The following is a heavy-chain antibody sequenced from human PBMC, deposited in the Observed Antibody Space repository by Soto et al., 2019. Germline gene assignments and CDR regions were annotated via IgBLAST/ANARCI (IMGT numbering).Heavy chain of an antibody. CDR3: ARGIVGATTTPDFDY. D-gene: IGHD1-26*01. CDR2: IYHSGST. J-gene: IGHJ4*02. V-gene: IGHV4-30-2*01. Sequence: SETLSLTCAVSGGSISSGGYSWSWIRQPPGKGLEWIGYIYHSGSTYYNPSLKSRVTISVDRSKNQFSLKLSSVTAADTAVYYCARGIVGATTTPDFDYWGQGTLVTVAS. CDR1: GGSISSGGYS.